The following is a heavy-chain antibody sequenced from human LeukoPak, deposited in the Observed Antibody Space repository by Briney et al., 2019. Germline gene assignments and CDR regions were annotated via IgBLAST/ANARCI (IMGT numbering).Heavy chain of an antibody. Sequence: ASVKISCKASGYTFTSYGIIWVWQAPGQGLEWMGWISNYNGNTNYAQKIQGRVTMTTDTSTSTAYMELRSLRSDDTAVYYCARDLPYSSSWESIDYWGQGTLVTVSS. CDR1: GYTFTSYG. D-gene: IGHD6-13*01. CDR3: ARDLPYSSSWESIDY. CDR2: ISNYNGNT. J-gene: IGHJ4*02. V-gene: IGHV1-18*01.